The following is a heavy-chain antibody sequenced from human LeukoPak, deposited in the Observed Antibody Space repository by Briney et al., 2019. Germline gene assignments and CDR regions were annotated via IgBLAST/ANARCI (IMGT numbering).Heavy chain of an antibody. CDR2: ASYDGGNK. V-gene: IGHV3-30-3*01. D-gene: IGHD2-2*01. CDR3: ANMGDIVVVPAVLDY. J-gene: IGHJ4*02. CDR1: GFALSMYT. Sequence: GGSLRLSCVVSGFALSMYTLHWVRQAPGKGLECVAVASYDGGNKYYADSVKGRFTISRDNSKNTLYLQVNSLRAEDTAVYYCANMGDIVVVPAVLDYWGQGTLVTVSS.